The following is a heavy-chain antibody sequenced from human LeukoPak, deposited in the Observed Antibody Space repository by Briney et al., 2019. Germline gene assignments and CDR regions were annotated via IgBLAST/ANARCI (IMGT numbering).Heavy chain of an antibody. V-gene: IGHV3-30*03. CDR3: AREKEEGATGY. D-gene: IGHD1-26*01. CDR1: GFTFSSYG. J-gene: IGHJ4*02. CDR2: ISYDGSNK. Sequence: GRSLRLSCAASGFTFSSYGMHWVRQAPGKGLEWVAVISYDGSNKYYGDSVKGRFTISRDNSNSTLYLQMNSLRAEDTAVYYCAREKEEGATGYWGQGTLVTVSS.